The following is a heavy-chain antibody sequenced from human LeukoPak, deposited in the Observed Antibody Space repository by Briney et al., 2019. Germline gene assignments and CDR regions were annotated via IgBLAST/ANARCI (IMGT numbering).Heavy chain of an antibody. CDR3: ARVLAAAGRGGFDY. CDR2: INHSGST. Sequence: PSETLSLTCAVYGGSFSGYYWSWIRQPPGKGLEWIGEINHSGSTNYNPSLKSRVTISVDMSKNQFSLKLSSVTAADTAVYYCARVLAAAGRGGFDYWGQGTLVTVSS. CDR1: GGSFSGYY. V-gene: IGHV4-34*01. D-gene: IGHD6-13*01. J-gene: IGHJ4*02.